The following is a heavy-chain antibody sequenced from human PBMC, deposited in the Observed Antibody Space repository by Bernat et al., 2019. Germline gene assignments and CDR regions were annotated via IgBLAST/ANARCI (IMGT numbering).Heavy chain of an antibody. CDR3: ARVAVTDDY. Sequence: EVQLVESGGGLIQSGGSLRLSCAASGFTFSRYWMHWVRQAPGKGLVWVSRVNSDGSTAAYAESVKGRFTISRDNTKNTLYLQMNSLRDEDTGIYFCARVAVTDDYWGQGILVTVSS. CDR1: GFTFSRYW. V-gene: IGHV3-74*01. CDR2: VNSDGSTA. J-gene: IGHJ4*02. D-gene: IGHD2-21*02.